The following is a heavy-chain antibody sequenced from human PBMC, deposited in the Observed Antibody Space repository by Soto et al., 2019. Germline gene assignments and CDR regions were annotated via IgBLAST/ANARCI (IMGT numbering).Heavy chain of an antibody. V-gene: IGHV1-69*01. D-gene: IGHD2-2*01. CDR2: IIPIFGTA. CDR3: ARDLAYCSSTGCLRRVGMDV. J-gene: IGHJ6*02. CDR1: GGTFSSYA. Sequence: QVQLVQSGAEVKKPGSSVKVSCKASGGTFSSYAISWVRQAPGQGLEWMGGIIPIFGTANYAQKFQGRVTITADESTSTAYMELSSLRSEVTAVYYCARDLAYCSSTGCLRRVGMDVWGQGTTVTVSS.